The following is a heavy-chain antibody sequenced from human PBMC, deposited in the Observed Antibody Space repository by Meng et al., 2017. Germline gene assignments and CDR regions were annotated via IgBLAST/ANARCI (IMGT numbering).Heavy chain of an antibody. D-gene: IGHD6-19*01. CDR2: IIPIFGTA. CDR1: GYTFTGYY. CDR3: ASTIAVAGTGWFDP. V-gene: IGHV1-69*01. J-gene: IGHJ5*02. Sequence: QVQLVQSGAEVKKPGASVKVSCKASGYTFTGYYMHWVRQAPGQGLEWMGGIIPIFGTANYAQKFQGRVTITADESTSTAYMELSSLRSEDTAVYYCASTIAVAGTGWFDPWGQGTLVTVSS.